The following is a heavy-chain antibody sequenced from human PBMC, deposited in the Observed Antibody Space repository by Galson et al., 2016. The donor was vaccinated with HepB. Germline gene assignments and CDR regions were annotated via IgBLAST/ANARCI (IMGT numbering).Heavy chain of an antibody. J-gene: IGHJ4*02. CDR1: GFTFSSHG. D-gene: IGHD3-16*01. Sequence: SLRLSCAASGFTFSSHGMHWVRQAPGKGLEWVALIWTDGSHEFYADSVKGRFTISRDNSKNTLYLQMNSLRAEDTAVYYCAGDPHGGGRGDYWGQGTLVTVSS. V-gene: IGHV3-33*01. CDR3: AGDPHGGGRGDY. CDR2: IWTDGSHE.